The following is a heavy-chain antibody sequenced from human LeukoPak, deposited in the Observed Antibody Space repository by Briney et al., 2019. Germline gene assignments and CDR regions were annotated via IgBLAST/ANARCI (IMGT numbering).Heavy chain of an antibody. J-gene: IGHJ6*02. CDR3: IYGMDV. CDR2: IRSKANSHAT. CDR1: GFTFSGSA. V-gene: IGHV3-73*01. Sequence: GGSLRLSCAASGFTFSGSAMRWVRQASGKGLEWVGRIRSKANSHATAYAASVKGRFTISRDDSKNTAYLQMNSLKTEDTAVYYCIYGMDVWGQGTTVTVSS.